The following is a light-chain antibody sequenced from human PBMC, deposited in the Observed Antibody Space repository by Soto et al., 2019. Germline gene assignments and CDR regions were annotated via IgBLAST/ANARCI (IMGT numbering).Light chain of an antibody. CDR1: SSDVGGYNY. CDR2: VVS. V-gene: IGLV2-14*01. CDR3: SSYTTSSSWV. J-gene: IGLJ3*02. Sequence: QSALTQPASVSGSPGQLITISCTGTSSDVGGYNYVSWFQQHPGKAPKLMIYVVSNRPSGISNRFSGSKSGNTASLTISGLQAEDEADYYCSSYTTSSSWVFGGGTKLTVL.